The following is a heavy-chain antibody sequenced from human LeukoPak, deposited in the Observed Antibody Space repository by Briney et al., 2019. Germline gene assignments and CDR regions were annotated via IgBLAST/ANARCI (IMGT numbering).Heavy chain of an antibody. CDR3: ARTRLGEWLVGNAFDI. CDR1: GFTFSSYS. CDR2: IRGSSSYI. J-gene: IGHJ3*02. D-gene: IGHD6-19*01. V-gene: IGHV3-21*01. Sequence: GGSLRLSCAASGFTFSSYSMNWVRQAPGKGLEWVSSIRGSSSYIYYADSVKGRFTISRDNAKNSLYLQMNSLRAEDTAVYYCARTRLGEWLVGNAFDIWGQGTMVTVSS.